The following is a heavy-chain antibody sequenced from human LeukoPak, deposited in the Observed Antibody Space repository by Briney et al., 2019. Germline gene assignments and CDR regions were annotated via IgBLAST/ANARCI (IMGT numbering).Heavy chain of an antibody. V-gene: IGHV4-34*01. D-gene: IGHD2-8*01. CDR2: INHSGST. J-gene: IGHJ5*02. Sequence: SSETLSLTCAVYGGSFSGYYWSWIRQPPGKGLEWIGEINHSGSTNYNPSLKSRVTISVDTSKNQFSLKLSSVTAADTAVYYCARAKYCTNGVCYRSWFDPWGQGTLVTVSS. CDR1: GGSFSGYY. CDR3: ARAKYCTNGVCYRSWFDP.